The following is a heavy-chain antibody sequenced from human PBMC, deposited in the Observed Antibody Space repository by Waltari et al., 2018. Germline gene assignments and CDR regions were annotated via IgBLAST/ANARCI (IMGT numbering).Heavy chain of an antibody. CDR3: ARGSAAGMGFDY. V-gene: IGHV4-59*01. CDR1: GGSISSYY. D-gene: IGHD6-13*01. J-gene: IGHJ4*02. CDR2: IYYSGST. Sequence: QVQLQESGPGLVKPSETLSLTCTVSGGSISSYYWSWIRQPPGKGLEWIGYIYYSGSTNYNPSLKSRVTISVDTSKNQFSLKLSSVTAADTAVYYCARGSAAGMGFDYWGQGTLVTVSS.